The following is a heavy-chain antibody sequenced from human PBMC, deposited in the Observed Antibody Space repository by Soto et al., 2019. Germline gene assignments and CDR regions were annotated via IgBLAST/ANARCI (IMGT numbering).Heavy chain of an antibody. Sequence: LRLSCAASGFTFSSYGMHWVRQAPGKGLEWVAVISYDGSNKYYADSVKGRFTISRDNSKNTLYLQMNSLRAEDTAVYYCAKVKYYGSGSYSSYFDYWGQGTLVTVSS. CDR3: AKVKYYGSGSYSSYFDY. CDR1: GFTFSSYG. J-gene: IGHJ4*02. D-gene: IGHD3-10*01. CDR2: ISYDGSNK. V-gene: IGHV3-30*18.